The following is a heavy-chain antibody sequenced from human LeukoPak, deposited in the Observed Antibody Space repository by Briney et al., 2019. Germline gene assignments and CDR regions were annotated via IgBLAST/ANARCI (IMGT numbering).Heavy chain of an antibody. CDR1: GGSISSGSYY. CDR3: ARGRNYYYYYYMDA. Sequence: PSETLSLTCTVSGGSISSGSYYWSWIRQPAGKGLEWIGRIYTSGSTNYNPSLKSRVTISVDTSKNQFSLKLSSVTAADTAVYYCARGRNYYYYYYMDAWGKGTTVTVSS. J-gene: IGHJ6*03. D-gene: IGHD1-14*01. V-gene: IGHV4-61*02. CDR2: IYTSGST.